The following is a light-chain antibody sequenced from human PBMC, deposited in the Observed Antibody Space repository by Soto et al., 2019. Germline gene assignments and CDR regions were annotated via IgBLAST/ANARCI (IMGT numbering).Light chain of an antibody. CDR1: TSNIGSNT. CDR3: ATWDDSRNGYV. CDR2: DND. V-gene: IGLV1-44*01. Sequence: SARTQPPSASGTPGQRVTISASGSTSNIGSNTVSWYQQLPGTAPRLLIYDNDERPSGVPDRFSGSKSATSASLAISGLXPEDEGDYYCATWDDSRNGYVFGPGTKVTVL. J-gene: IGLJ1*01.